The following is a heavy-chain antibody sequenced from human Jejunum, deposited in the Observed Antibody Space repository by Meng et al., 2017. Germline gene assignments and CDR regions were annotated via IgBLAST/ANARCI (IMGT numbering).Heavy chain of an antibody. CDR1: GASICGYF. V-gene: IGHV4-34*01. CDR2: VNHKGTT. CDR3: ARPLGYNGVNLGFFQH. Sequence: QVHLPQWGPGQLKPSETLSLTCAVSGASICGYFWRWNPQTQGKEPEWIGEVNHKGTTNSNPSLEGRVSISVDTSKNQFSLTLNSVTAADTAVYYCARPLGYNGVNLGFFQHWGQGTLVTVSS. J-gene: IGHJ1*01. D-gene: IGHD5-12*01.